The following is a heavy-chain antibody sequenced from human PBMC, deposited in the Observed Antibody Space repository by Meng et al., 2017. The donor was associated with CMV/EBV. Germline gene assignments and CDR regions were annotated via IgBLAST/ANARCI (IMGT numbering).Heavy chain of an antibody. Sequence: SVKVSCKASGGTFSSYAISWVRQAPGQGLEWMGRIIPIFGTANYAQKFQGRVTITTDESTSTAYMELSSLRSEDTAVYYCARGEACTNGVCYPFDYWGQGNLVTVSS. J-gene: IGHJ4*02. D-gene: IGHD2-8*01. CDR2: IIPIFGTA. CDR1: GGTFSSYA. V-gene: IGHV1-69*05. CDR3: ARGEACTNGVCYPFDY.